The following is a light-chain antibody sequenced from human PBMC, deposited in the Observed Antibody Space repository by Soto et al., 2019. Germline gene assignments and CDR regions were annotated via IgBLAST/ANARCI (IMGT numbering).Light chain of an antibody. V-gene: IGKV2-28*01. J-gene: IGKJ1*01. Sequence: VLTQSPLSLAVTPGEPASISCRSSQSLLYSNGANYLDWYLQRPGQSPQVLIFLASNRASGVPDRFSGSGSGTDFTLTISRVEAEDVGIYYCMQALQARTFGPGTRVDFK. CDR1: QSLLYSNGANY. CDR3: MQALQART. CDR2: LAS.